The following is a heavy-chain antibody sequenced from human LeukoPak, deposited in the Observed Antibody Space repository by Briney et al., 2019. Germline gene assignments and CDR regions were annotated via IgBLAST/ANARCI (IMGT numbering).Heavy chain of an antibody. CDR3: AKDFFMDV. Sequence: GGSLRLSCVVSGFTFSSYEMDWVRQAPGKGLEWISYISGGGGTIYYADSVKGRFTISRDNSKNTLYLQMNSLRAEDSAVYYCAKDFFMDVWGKGTTVTVSS. CDR1: GFTFSSYE. CDR2: ISGGGGTI. D-gene: IGHD2/OR15-2a*01. V-gene: IGHV3-48*03. J-gene: IGHJ6*03.